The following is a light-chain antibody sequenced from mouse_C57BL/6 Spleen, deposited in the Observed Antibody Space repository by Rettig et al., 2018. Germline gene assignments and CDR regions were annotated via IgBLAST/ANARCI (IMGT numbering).Light chain of an antibody. CDR2: DTS. CDR1: SSINY. Sequence: QIVLTQSPAVMSASPGEKVTMTCSASSSINYMHWYQQKPGTSPKRWIYDTSKLASGVPARFSGSGSGTSYSLTISKMEAEDAATYYCHQRSSYTFG. J-gene: IGKJ2*01. CDR3: HQRSSYT. V-gene: IGKV4-70*01.